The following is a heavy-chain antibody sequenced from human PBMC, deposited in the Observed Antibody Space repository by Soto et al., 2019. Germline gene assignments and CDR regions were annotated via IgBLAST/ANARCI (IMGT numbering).Heavy chain of an antibody. CDR2: INHSGST. J-gene: IGHJ6*03. CDR3: ARGPYGIYYYYYMDV. Sequence: QVQLQQWGAGLLKPSETLSLTCAVYGGSFSGYYWSWIRQPPGKGLEWIGEINHSGSTNYNPSLKSRVTISVDTSNNQFSLKLSSVTAADTAVYYCARGPYGIYYYYYMDVWGKGTTVTVSS. D-gene: IGHD4-17*01. V-gene: IGHV4-34*01. CDR1: GGSFSGYY.